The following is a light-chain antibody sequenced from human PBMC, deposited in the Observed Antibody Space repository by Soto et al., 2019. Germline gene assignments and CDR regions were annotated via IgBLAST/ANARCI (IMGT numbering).Light chain of an antibody. CDR2: GAS. J-gene: IGKJ4*01. CDR3: HQYDSSPLT. V-gene: IGKV3-20*01. Sequence: EIVLTQSPGTLSLSPGERATLSCRASQSVSSSYLAWYQQKPGQAPRLLIYGASSRATGIPDWFSGSGSGTVFTLTISRLEPEDFAVYYCHQYDSSPLTFGGVIKVEIK. CDR1: QSVSSSY.